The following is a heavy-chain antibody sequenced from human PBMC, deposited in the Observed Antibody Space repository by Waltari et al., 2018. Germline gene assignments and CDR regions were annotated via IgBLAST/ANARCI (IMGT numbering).Heavy chain of an antibody. Sequence: QVQLQESGPGLVKPSETLSLTCTVSGGSISSYYWSWIRQPAGKGLEWIGRIYTSGSTNYNPSLKSRVTMSVDTSKNQFSLKLSSVTAADTAVYYCARGPPIVGATLDDAFDIWGQGTMVTVSS. CDR2: IYTSGST. J-gene: IGHJ3*02. CDR3: ARGPPIVGATLDDAFDI. CDR1: GGSISSYY. D-gene: IGHD1-26*01. V-gene: IGHV4-4*07.